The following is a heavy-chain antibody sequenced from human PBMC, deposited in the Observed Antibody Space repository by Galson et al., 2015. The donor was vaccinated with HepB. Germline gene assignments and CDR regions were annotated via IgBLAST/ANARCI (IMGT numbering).Heavy chain of an antibody. D-gene: IGHD3-22*01. CDR2: ISYDGSNK. V-gene: IGHV3-30-3*01. CDR3: ARMDSSGYSYYYYYYGMDV. CDR1: GFTFSSYA. J-gene: IGHJ6*02. Sequence: SLRLSCAASGFTFSSYAMHWVRQAPGKGLEWVAVISYDGSNKYYADSVKGRFTISRDNSKNTLYLQMNSLRAEDTAVYYCARMDSSGYSYYYYYYGMDVWGQGTTVTVSS.